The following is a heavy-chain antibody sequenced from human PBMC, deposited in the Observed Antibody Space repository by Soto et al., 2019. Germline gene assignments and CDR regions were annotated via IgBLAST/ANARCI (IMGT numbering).Heavy chain of an antibody. Sequence: QVQLVESGGGVVQPGRSLRLSCAASGFTFSSYGMHWVRQAPGKGLEWVAVIWYDGSTKYYADSVKGRFTISRDNSKNTLYLQMNSLRAEDTAVYYCARDRGDYYYYYYMDVWGKGTTVTVSS. D-gene: IGHD3-10*01. J-gene: IGHJ6*03. V-gene: IGHV3-33*01. CDR3: ARDRGDYYYYYYMDV. CDR2: IWYDGSTK. CDR1: GFTFSSYG.